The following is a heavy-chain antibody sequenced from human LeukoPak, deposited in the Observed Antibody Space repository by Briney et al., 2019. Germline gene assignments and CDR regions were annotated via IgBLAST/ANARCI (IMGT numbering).Heavy chain of an antibody. CDR1: GGSISSGGYS. D-gene: IGHD5-18*01. CDR2: IYHSGST. J-gene: IGHJ3*02. Sequence: SETLSLTCTVSGGSISSGGYSWSWIRQPPGKGLEWIGYIYHSGSTYYNPSLKSRVTISVDRSKNQFPLKLSSVTAADTAVYYCARGGGVDTAMVDAFDIWGQGTMVTVSS. V-gene: IGHV4-30-2*01. CDR3: ARGGGVDTAMVDAFDI.